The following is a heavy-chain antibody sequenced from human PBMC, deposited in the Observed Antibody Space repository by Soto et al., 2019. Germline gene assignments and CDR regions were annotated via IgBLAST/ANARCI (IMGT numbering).Heavy chain of an antibody. J-gene: IGHJ4*02. Sequence: PSETLSLTCAVYGGSFSGYYWSWIRQPPGKGLEWIGKISHSGSTNYNPFLKSRVTISVDTSKNQFSLNLTSVTAADTAVYYCAMSDYDHSGYYYWGQGTLVTVSS. D-gene: IGHD3-22*01. V-gene: IGHV4-34*01. CDR3: AMSDYDHSGYYY. CDR2: ISHSGST. CDR1: GGSFSGYY.